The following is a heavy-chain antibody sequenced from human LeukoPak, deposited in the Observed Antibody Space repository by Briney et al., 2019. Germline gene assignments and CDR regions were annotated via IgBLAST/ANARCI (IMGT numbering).Heavy chain of an antibody. Sequence: ASVKVSCRASGYSFTTQYKHWVRQAYGQPPGWMGAIDPSGGTTRYAQKFQGRVTMTRDTSTSTVHMELSRLRYDDTAVYYCARDRARVGTKDDAFDVWGQGTMVIVSS. D-gene: IGHD3-10*01. CDR2: IDPSGGTT. V-gene: IGHV1-46*01. CDR3: ARDRARVGTKDDAFDV. CDR1: GYSFTTQY. J-gene: IGHJ3*01.